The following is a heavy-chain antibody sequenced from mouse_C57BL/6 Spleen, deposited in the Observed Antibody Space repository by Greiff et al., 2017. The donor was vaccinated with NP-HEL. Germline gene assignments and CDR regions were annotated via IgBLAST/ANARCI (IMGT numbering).Heavy chain of an antibody. Sequence: EVKVVESGGGLVKPGGSLKLSCAASGFTFSSYTMSWVRQTPEKRLEWVATISGGGGNTYYPDSVKGRFTISRDNAKNTLYLQMSSLRSEDTALYYCARHYGYDPYYFDYWGQGTTLTVSS. V-gene: IGHV5-9*01. J-gene: IGHJ2*01. CDR1: GFTFSSYT. D-gene: IGHD2-2*01. CDR2: ISGGGGNT. CDR3: ARHYGYDPYYFDY.